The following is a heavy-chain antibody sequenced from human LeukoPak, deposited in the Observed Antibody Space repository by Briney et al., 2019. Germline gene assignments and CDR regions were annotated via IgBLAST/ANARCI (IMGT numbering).Heavy chain of an antibody. J-gene: IGHJ5*02. D-gene: IGHD3-3*01. Sequence: SVKVSCKASGGTFRNFAISWVRQAPGQGLEWMGGIIPISGTTNYAQKFQGRVTLTTDESTTTAYMELSSLRSEDTAVYYCARDNRRYDFWSGQTPNWFDPWGQGTLVTVSS. CDR1: GGTFRNFA. CDR3: ARDNRRYDFWSGQTPNWFDP. CDR2: IIPISGTT. V-gene: IGHV1-69*05.